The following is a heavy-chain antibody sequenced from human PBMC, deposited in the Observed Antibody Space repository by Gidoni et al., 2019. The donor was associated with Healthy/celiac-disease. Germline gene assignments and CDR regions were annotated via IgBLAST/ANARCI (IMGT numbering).Heavy chain of an antibody. J-gene: IGHJ6*02. Sequence: QVQLQESGPGLVKPSETLSLTCTVSGGSISSYYWSWIRQTPGKGLEWIGYIYYSGSNNYNPSLKCRVTIAVDTSKNQFSLKLSSVTAADTAVYYCARDSGTSNPYYYGMDVWGQGTTVTVSS. V-gene: IGHV4-59*01. D-gene: IGHD1-26*01. CDR1: GGSISSYY. CDR2: IYYSGSN. CDR3: ARDSGTSNPYYYGMDV.